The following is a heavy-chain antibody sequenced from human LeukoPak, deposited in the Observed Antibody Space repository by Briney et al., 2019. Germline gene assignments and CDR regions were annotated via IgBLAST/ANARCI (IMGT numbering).Heavy chain of an antibody. Sequence: GASVKVSCKASGGTFSTFGISWVRQAPGQGLEWMGGIIPMSGTVNNAQKFQGRVTITADKSTSTAYMELSSLRSEDTAVYYCARALVYYGSGSETDYWGQGTLVTVSS. CDR2: IIPMSGTV. D-gene: IGHD3-10*01. V-gene: IGHV1-69*06. J-gene: IGHJ4*02. CDR3: ARALVYYGSGSETDY. CDR1: GGTFSTFG.